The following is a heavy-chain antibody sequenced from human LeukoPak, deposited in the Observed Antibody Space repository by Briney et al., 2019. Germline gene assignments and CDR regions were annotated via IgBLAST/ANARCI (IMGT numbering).Heavy chain of an antibody. CDR3: AKAGLSDYYGSGSCN. CDR2: ISGSGGST. V-gene: IGHV3-23*01. J-gene: IGHJ4*02. D-gene: IGHD3-10*01. CDR1: GFTFSSYA. Sequence: GGSLRLSCAASGFTFSSYAMSWVRRAPGKGLEWVSAISGSGGSTYYADSVKGRFTISRDNSKNTLYLQMNSLRAEDTAVYYCAKAGLSDYYGSGSCNWGQGTLVTVSS.